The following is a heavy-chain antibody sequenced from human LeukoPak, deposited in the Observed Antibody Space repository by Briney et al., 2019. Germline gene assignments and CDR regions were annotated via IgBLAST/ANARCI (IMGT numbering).Heavy chain of an antibody. V-gene: IGHV1-69*05. J-gene: IGHJ5*02. CDR1: GGTFSSYA. D-gene: IGHD6-6*01. CDR3: AREAIEYSSSSGWFDP. CDR2: IIPIFGTA. Sequence: GASVKVSCKASGGTFSSYAISWVRQAPGQGLEWMGGIIPIFGTANYAQKFQGRVTITTDESTSTAYMELSSLRSEDTAVYYCAREAIEYSSSSGWFDPWAREPWSPSPQ.